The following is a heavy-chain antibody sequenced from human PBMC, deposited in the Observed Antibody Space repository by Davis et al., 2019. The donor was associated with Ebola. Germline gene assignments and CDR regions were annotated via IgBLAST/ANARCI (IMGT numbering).Heavy chain of an antibody. CDR1: GNSFASHW. CDR2: IYTGDSDT. J-gene: IGHJ4*02. V-gene: IGHV5-51*01. CDR3: ARQVIAVAGAIDY. D-gene: IGHD6-19*01. Sequence: KVSCKDSGNSFASHWIGWVRQMLGKGLEWMGIIYTGDSDTRYSPSFRGQVTISADKSIKTAFLQWSSLKASDTAMYYCARQVIAVAGAIDYWGQGTLVTVSS.